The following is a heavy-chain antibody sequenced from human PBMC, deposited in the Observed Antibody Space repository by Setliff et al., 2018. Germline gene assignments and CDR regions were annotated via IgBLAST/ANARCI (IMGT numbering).Heavy chain of an antibody. CDR2: IRYDGSNK. CDR1: GFTFSSYG. Sequence: GGSLRLSCAASGFTFSSYGMHWVRQAPGKGLEWVAFIRYDGSNKYYADSVKGRFTISRDNSKNTLYLQMNSLRAEDTAVYYCARHRTIIAVAGPLDYWGQGTLVTVSS. J-gene: IGHJ4*02. D-gene: IGHD6-19*01. CDR3: ARHRTIIAVAGPLDY. V-gene: IGHV3-30*02.